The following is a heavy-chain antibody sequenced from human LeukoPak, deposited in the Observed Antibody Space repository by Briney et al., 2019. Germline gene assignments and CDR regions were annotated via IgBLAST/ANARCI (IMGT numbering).Heavy chain of an antibody. CDR3: ARDRDTWFGESNYYYYMDV. V-gene: IGHV1-69*06. CDR1: GGTFSSYA. D-gene: IGHD3-10*01. CDR2: IIPIFCTA. J-gene: IGHJ6*03. Sequence: GASVKVSCKASGGTFSSYAISWVRQAPGQGLEWMGRIIPIFCTANYAQKFQGRVTITADKSTSTAYMALSSLRSEDTAVYYCARDRDTWFGESNYYYYMDVWGKGTTVTVSS.